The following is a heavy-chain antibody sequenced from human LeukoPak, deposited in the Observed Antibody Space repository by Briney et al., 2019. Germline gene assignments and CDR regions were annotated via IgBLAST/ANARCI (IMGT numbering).Heavy chain of an antibody. CDR1: GFTFSSYW. D-gene: IGHD1-7*01. V-gene: IGHV3-48*04. J-gene: IGHJ4*02. CDR2: IRTSGTNT. Sequence: GGSLRLSCAASGFTFSSYWMHWVRQAPGKGLEWVSYIRTSGTNTDYTGSVKGRFTISRDNAKNSLYLQMNSLRAEDTAVYYCARMNYVSSGWGAPFDYWGQGTLVTVSS. CDR3: ARMNYVSSGWGAPFDY.